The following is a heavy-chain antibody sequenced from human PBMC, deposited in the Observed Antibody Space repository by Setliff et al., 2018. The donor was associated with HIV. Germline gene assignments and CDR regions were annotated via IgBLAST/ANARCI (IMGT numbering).Heavy chain of an antibody. Sequence: SVKVSCKASGGAFISHTFTWVRQAPGQGLEWMGRIIPILGIPNYAQNFQGRLTISADKSTRTAYLELSSLRSDDSAVYFCAKEQEIGSYLDPWGQGTLVTVFS. CDR2: IIPILGIP. J-gene: IGHJ5*02. V-gene: IGHV1-69*04. CDR1: GGAFISHT. CDR3: AKEQEIGSYLDP. D-gene: IGHD2-2*02.